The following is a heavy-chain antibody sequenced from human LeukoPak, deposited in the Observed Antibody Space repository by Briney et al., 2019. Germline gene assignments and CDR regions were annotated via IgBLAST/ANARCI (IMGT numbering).Heavy chain of an antibody. CDR3: ARGSGVHV. CDR1: GFTFRTHS. Sequence: GGSLRLACEDSGFTFRTHSMNWVRQAPGKGLEWVSSITKSSTYVYYADSVKGRFTISRDNANNSLFLQMNNLGVDDTGVYYCARGSGVHVWGQGTLVLESS. D-gene: IGHD3-10*01. V-gene: IGHV3-21*04. CDR2: ITKSSTYV. J-gene: IGHJ4*02.